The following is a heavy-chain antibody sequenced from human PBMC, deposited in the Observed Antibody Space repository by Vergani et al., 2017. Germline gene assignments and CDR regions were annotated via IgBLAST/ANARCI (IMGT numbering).Heavy chain of an antibody. CDR1: GGTFSSYA. J-gene: IGHJ3*02. CDR3: ARSAREETYFDWLFMRCAFDI. D-gene: IGHD3-9*01. Sequence: QVQLVQSGAEVKKPGSSVKVSCKASGGTFSSYAISWVRQAPGQGLEWMGGIIPIFGTANYAQKFQGRVTITADESTSTAYMGLSSLRSEDTAVYYCARSAREETYFDWLFMRCAFDIWGQGTMVTVSS. CDR2: IIPIFGTA. V-gene: IGHV1-69*01.